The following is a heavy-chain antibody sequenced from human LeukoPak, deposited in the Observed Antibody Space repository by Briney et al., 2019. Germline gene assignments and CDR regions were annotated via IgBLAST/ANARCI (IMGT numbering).Heavy chain of an antibody. V-gene: IGHV3-23*01. J-gene: IGHJ4*02. D-gene: IGHD6-6*01. Sequence: GGSLRLSCAASGFTFSSYAMNWVRQAPGTGLEWVSGISNSGGSTYYADSVKGRFTISRDNSKNTLYLQMNSLRAEDTAVYYCAKETSSSFDYWGQGTLVTVSS. CDR2: ISNSGGST. CDR1: GFTFSSYA. CDR3: AKETSSSFDY.